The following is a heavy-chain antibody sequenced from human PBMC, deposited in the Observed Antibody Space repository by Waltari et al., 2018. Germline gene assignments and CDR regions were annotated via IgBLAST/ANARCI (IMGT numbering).Heavy chain of an antibody. CDR1: GFTFSSYW. V-gene: IGHV3-7*01. D-gene: IGHD5-12*01. CDR2: IKQDVSEK. J-gene: IGHJ3*02. CDR3: ARPPQHIVATITRDAFDI. Sequence: EVQLVESGGGWVQPGGSLRLSCAASGFTFSSYWMRWVRQAPGKGLEWVANIKQDVSEKYYVDSVKGRFTISRDNAKNSLYLQMNSLRAEDTAVYYCARPPQHIVATITRDAFDIWGQGTMVTVSS.